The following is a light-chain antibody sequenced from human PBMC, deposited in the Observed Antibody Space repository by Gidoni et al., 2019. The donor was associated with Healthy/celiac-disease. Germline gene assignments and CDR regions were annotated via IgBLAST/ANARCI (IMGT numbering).Light chain of an antibody. CDR2: DAS. CDR1: QSISSW. V-gene: IGKV1-5*01. J-gene: IGKJ2*01. Sequence: DIQMTQAPSTLSASVGDRVTITCRASQSISSWLAWYQQKPGQAPKLLIYDASSLESGVPSRFSGRGSGTEFTLTIRSLQPDDFATSYCQQYTSYPSTFGQGTKLEI. CDR3: QQYTSYPST.